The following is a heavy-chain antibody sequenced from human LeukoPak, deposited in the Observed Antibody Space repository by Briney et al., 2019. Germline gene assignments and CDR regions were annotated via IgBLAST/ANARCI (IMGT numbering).Heavy chain of an antibody. J-gene: IGHJ2*01. D-gene: IGHD1-26*01. CDR2: ISGYDGSR. Sequence: ASVKVACKASGYRFSKLGISWVRQATGQGLDWMGWISGYDGSRAYAQKFRDRVLLSTDSSANTAYLILTSLTSDDSAIYYCARDTWDRDTSAHFNLWGRGTLVTVSS. V-gene: IGHV1-18*01. CDR3: ARDTWDRDTSAHFNL. CDR1: GYRFSKLG.